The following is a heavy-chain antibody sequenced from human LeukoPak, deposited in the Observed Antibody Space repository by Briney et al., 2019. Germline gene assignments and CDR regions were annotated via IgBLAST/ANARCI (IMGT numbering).Heavy chain of an antibody. V-gene: IGHV1-69*06. CDR1: GGTFSSYA. CDR2: IIPIFGTA. D-gene: IGHD2-15*01. Sequence: SVKVSCKASGGTFSSYAISWVRQAPGQGLEWMGGIIPIFGTANYAQKFQGRVTITADKSTSTAYMELSSLRSEDTAVYYCASGTQRYCSGGSCYTNTSLAFDYWGQGTLVTVSS. CDR3: ASGTQRYCSGGSCYTNTSLAFDY. J-gene: IGHJ4*02.